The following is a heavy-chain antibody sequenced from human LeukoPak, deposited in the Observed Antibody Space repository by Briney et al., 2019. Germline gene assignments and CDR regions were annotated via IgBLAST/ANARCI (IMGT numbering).Heavy chain of an antibody. Sequence: SETLSLTCTVSGGSISSSSYYWGWIRQPPGKGLEWIGSIYYSGSTYYNPSLKSRVTISVDTSKNQFSLKLSSVTAADTAVYYCARAAAYLLWFGESKAAFDIWGQGTMVTVSS. J-gene: IGHJ3*02. CDR2: IYYSGST. CDR3: ARAAAYLLWFGESKAAFDI. D-gene: IGHD3-10*01. CDR1: GGSISSSSYY. V-gene: IGHV4-39*07.